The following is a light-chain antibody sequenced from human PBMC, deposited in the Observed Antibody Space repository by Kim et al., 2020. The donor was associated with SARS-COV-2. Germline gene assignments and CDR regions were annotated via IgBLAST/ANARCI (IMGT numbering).Light chain of an antibody. J-gene: IGLJ1*01. CDR1: KLGDTY. CDR2: QDN. CDR3: QACDSSTHNYV. V-gene: IGLV3-1*01. Sequence: SYELTQPPSVSVSPGQTASITCSGYKLGDTYVSWYQQKPGQSPVVGIYQDNQRPSGIPERFSGSNSGNTATLTISGTQAMDEADYYCQACDSSTHNYVFG.